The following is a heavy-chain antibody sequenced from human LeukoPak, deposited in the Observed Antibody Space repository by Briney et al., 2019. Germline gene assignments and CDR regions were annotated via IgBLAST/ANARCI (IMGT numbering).Heavy chain of an antibody. CDR1: GFTFSSYD. CDR2: IGTAGDT. D-gene: IGHD3-22*01. V-gene: IGHV3-13*01. Sequence: GGSLRLSCAASGFTFSSYDMHWVRQATGKGLEWVSAIGTAGDTYYPGSVKGRFTISRENAKNSLYLRMNSLRAGDTAVYYCARAKSSRDYYDSSGYSDAFDIWGQGTMVTVSS. CDR3: ARAKSSRDYYDSSGYSDAFDI. J-gene: IGHJ3*02.